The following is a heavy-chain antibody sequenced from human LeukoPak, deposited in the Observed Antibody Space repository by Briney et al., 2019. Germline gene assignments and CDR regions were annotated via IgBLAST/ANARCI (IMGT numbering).Heavy chain of an antibody. CDR2: IYPRGST. V-gene: IGHV4-30-2*01. CDR3: ARVPVKPPAGLYYLDV. CDR1: GGSISSGSYS. J-gene: IGHJ6*03. D-gene: IGHD3-10*01. Sequence: PSETLSLTCAVSGGSISSGSYSWSWIRQPPGKGLEWIGYIYPRGSTYYNPSLKSRVILSLYKSANQFSLNLSSVTAADTAVYYCARVPVKPPAGLYYLDVWGKGTTVTVSS.